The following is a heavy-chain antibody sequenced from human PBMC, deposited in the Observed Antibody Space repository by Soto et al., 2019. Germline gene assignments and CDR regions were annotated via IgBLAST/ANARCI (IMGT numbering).Heavy chain of an antibody. D-gene: IGHD3-3*01. CDR2: ISHDGSNK. J-gene: IGHJ6*02. CDR3: TKRRNVLRFLEWSSGREG. Sequence: GGSLRLSCAASGFTFSSYGMHWVRQAPGKGLEWVAFISHDGSNKYYADSMKGRISMSRDNSKSTVYLQMSSLRAEDTAVYYCTKRRNVLRFLEWSSGREGWGQGTTVTVS. CDR1: GFTFSSYG. V-gene: IGHV3-30*18.